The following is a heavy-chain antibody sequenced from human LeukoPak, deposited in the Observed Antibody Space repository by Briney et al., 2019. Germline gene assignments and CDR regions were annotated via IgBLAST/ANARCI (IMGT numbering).Heavy chain of an antibody. V-gene: IGHV3-48*03. Sequence: GGSLRLSCAASGFSFSSYEMNWVRQAPGKGLEWVSCISSSGTTTYYADSVKGRFTISRDNAKNSLYLQMNSLRDEDTAVYYCARAWMNENQPTLDYWGQGTLVTVSS. D-gene: IGHD1-14*01. CDR2: ISSSGTTT. CDR1: GFSFSSYE. J-gene: IGHJ4*02. CDR3: ARAWMNENQPTLDY.